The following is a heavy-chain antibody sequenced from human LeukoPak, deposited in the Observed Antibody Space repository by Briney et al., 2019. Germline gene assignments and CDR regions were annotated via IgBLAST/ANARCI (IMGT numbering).Heavy chain of an antibody. CDR2: IYTSGST. D-gene: IGHD4-17*01. CDR3: ARSRGGYGDYGSWFDP. Sequence: SETLSLTCTVSGDSISTSYWSWIRQPAGKGLEWIGRIYTSGSTNYNPSLKSRVTMSLDTSKNQFSLRLSSVTTADTAFYYCARSRGGYGDYGSWFDPWGQGTLVNVSP. J-gene: IGHJ5*02. V-gene: IGHV4-4*07. CDR1: GDSISTSY.